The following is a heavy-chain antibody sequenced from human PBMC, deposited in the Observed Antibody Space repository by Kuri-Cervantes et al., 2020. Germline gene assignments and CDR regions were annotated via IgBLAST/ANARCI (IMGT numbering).Heavy chain of an antibody. CDR2: FFHPGST. CDR3: ASRDLGWAIDY. V-gene: IGHV4-38-2*01. D-gene: IGHD6-19*01. J-gene: IGHJ4*02. Sequence: SETLSLTCAVSGYSISSGYYWGWIRQPPGKGLEWIGSFFHPGSTYYNPSLKSRVTISVDTSKNQFSLKLSSVTAADTAVYYCASRDLGWAIDYWGQGTLVTVSS. CDR1: GYSISSGYY.